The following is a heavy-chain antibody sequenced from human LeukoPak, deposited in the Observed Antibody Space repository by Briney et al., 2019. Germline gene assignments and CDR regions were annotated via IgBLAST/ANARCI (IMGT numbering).Heavy chain of an antibody. V-gene: IGHV4-39*07. Sequence: PSETLSLTCTISGDSVSSITYFWGWVRQPPGKGLEWIGSVHYIGSTYSNPSLRDRVTMSFDKSKTQFSLKLSSVTAADTAVYSCAKAVPFENNAWRQTFDYWGQGTLVTVSS. D-gene: IGHD2/OR15-2a*01. CDR3: AKAVPFENNAWRQTFDY. J-gene: IGHJ4*02. CDR2: VHYIGST. CDR1: GDSVSSITYF.